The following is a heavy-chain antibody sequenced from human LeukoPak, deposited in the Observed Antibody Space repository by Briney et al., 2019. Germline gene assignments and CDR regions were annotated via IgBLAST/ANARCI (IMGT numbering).Heavy chain of an antibody. CDR1: GGSISSYY. CDR2: IYYIGST. V-gene: IGHV4-59*12. D-gene: IGHD4-11*01. J-gene: IGHJ6*03. CDR3: ARNRGSTVITDHYYYYYMDV. Sequence: SETLSLTCTVSGGSISSYYWSWIRQVPGKGLEWIAYIYYIGSTDYNPSLKSRVTMSLDTSKNQFSLKLSSVTAADTAVYYCARNRGSTVITDHYYYYYMDVWGKGTTVTVSS.